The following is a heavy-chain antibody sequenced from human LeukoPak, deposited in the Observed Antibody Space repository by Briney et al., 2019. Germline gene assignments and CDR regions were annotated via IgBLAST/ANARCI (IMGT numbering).Heavy chain of an antibody. CDR3: ARVGNGGNFYAYDI. V-gene: IGHV3-64*01. Sequence: GGSLRLSCAASGFTFSNYAIHWVRQAPGKGLEYVSAVSSNGGYTYYAKSVKGRFTISRDNSKNTLYLQMGSLRAEDMGLYYCARVGNGGNFYAYDIWGQGTKVTVSS. CDR1: GFTFSNYA. CDR2: VSSNGGYT. J-gene: IGHJ3*02. D-gene: IGHD4-23*01.